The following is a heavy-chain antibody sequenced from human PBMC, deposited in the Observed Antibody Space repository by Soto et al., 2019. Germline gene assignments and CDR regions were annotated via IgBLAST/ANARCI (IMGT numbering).Heavy chain of an antibody. CDR3: AKVPKRYYDSSGGYYFDY. D-gene: IGHD3-22*01. CDR2: ISGSGGST. Sequence: GGSLRLSFAASGFTFSSYAISWVRQAPGKGLEWVSAISGSGGSTYYADSVKGRFTISRDNSKNTLYLQMNSLRAEDTAVYYCAKVPKRYYDSSGGYYFDYWGQGTLVTVSS. V-gene: IGHV3-23*01. CDR1: GFTFSSYA. J-gene: IGHJ4*02.